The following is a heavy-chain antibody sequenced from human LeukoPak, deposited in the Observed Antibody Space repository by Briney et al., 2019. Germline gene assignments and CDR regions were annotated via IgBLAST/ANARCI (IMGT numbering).Heavy chain of an antibody. J-gene: IGHJ4*02. Sequence: GGSLRLSCAGAGFNFKNFAIHWVRQAPGKGLEWVAVASNDGINKHYVDSVKGRCTISREDSKSTLYLQISSLQLGDTGVYYCARALGSGTGWNLPIWGQGTQVIVSS. CDR2: ASNDGINK. V-gene: IGHV3-30*04. CDR1: GFNFKNFA. CDR3: ARALGSGTGWNLPI. D-gene: IGHD6-19*01.